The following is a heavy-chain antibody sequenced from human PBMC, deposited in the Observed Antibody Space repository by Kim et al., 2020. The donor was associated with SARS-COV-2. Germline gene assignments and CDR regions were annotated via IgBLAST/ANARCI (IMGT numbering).Heavy chain of an antibody. CDR1: GGSISSGSYY. J-gene: IGHJ6*02. Sequence: SETLSLTCTVSGGSISSGSYYWSWIRQPAGKGLEWIGRICTSGSTNYNPSLKSRVTISIDTSKNQFSLKLSSVTAADTAVYYCARDLVVGATLLYGMDVWGQGTTVTVSS. CDR2: ICTSGST. V-gene: IGHV4-61*02. D-gene: IGHD1-26*01. CDR3: ARDLVVGATLLYGMDV.